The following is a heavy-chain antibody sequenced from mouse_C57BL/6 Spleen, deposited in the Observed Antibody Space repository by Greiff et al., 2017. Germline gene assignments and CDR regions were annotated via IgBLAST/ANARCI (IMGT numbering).Heavy chain of an antibody. CDR2: INPSTGGT. Sequence: EVQLQQSGPELVKPGASVKISCKASGYSFTGYYMNWVKQSPEKSLEWIGEINPSTGGTTYNQKFKAKATLTVDKSSSTAYMQLKSLTSEDSAVYYCARLSSSLYYAMDYWGQGTSVTVSS. D-gene: IGHD1-1*01. J-gene: IGHJ4*01. CDR1: GYSFTGYY. V-gene: IGHV1-42*01. CDR3: ARLSSSLYYAMDY.